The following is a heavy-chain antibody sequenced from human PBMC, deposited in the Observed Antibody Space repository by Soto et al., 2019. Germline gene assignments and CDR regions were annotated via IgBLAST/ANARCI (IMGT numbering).Heavy chain of an antibody. V-gene: IGHV3-30-3*01. Sequence: QVQLVESGGGVVQPGRSLRLSCAASGFTFRSYAMHWVRQAPGKGLEWVAVISHDGGNKYYADSVKGRFTISRDNSRNTQYLQMNSLSPEDTTGYYCARELEQWLPPGNYWGQGTRVTVSS. CDR2: ISHDGGNK. D-gene: IGHD6-19*01. CDR1: GFTFRSYA. CDR3: ARELEQWLPPGNY. J-gene: IGHJ4*02.